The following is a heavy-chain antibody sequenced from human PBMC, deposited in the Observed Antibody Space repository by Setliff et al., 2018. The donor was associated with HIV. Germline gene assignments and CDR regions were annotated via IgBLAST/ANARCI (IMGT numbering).Heavy chain of an antibody. V-gene: IGHV3-23*01. CDR3: AKAGGGILYFYYMDV. CDR2: ISGRGTNT. Sequence: PVGSLRLSCAASGFTFSNFAINWVRQAPGKGLEWVSTISGRGTNTYYADSVKGRFTISRDNSKNTLSLQLNSLTAEDSAVYYCAKAGGGILYFYYMDVWGKGTTVTVSS. D-gene: IGHD2-15*01. CDR1: GFTFSNFA. J-gene: IGHJ6*03.